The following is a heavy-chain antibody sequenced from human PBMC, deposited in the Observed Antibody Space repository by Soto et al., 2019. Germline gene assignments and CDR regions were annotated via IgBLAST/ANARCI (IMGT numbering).Heavy chain of an antibody. D-gene: IGHD3-9*01. CDR3: ARGSYDILTGHPSYYYYYGMDV. Sequence: SETLSLTCTVSGGSISSYYWSWIRQPPGKGLEWSGYIYYSGSTNYTPSLKSRVTISVDTSKNQFSLKLSSVTAADTAVYYCARGSYDILTGHPSYYYYYGMDVWGKGTTVTVSS. CDR2: IYYSGST. V-gene: IGHV4-59*01. J-gene: IGHJ6*04. CDR1: GGSISSYY.